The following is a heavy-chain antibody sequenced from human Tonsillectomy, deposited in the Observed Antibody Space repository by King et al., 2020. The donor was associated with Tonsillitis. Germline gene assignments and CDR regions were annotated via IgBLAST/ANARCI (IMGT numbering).Heavy chain of an antibody. Sequence: VQLVESGGGLVQPGGSLRLSCAASGFTFSSYEVNWVRQAPGKGLEWVSYISSSGTTIYYADSVKGRFTISRDNAKNSLYLQMNSLRAEDTAVYYCARGLYDSNVYYYFDAFDIWGQGTMVTVSS. J-gene: IGHJ3*02. D-gene: IGHD3-22*01. CDR1: GFTFSSYE. CDR2: ISSSGTTI. V-gene: IGHV3-48*03. CDR3: ARGLYDSNVYYYFDAFDI.